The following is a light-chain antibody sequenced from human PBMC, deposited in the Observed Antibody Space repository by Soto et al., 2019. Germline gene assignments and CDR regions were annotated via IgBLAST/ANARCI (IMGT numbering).Light chain of an antibody. CDR3: QQYGSSLYT. J-gene: IGKJ2*01. CDR2: GAS. Sequence: IVLTQSPGTLSLSPGERASLSCRASQRVSSSYLAWYQQKPGQAPRLLIYGASCRATGIPDRFSGSGSGTDFTLTISRLEPEDFAVYYCQQYGSSLYTFGQGTKMEIK. CDR1: QRVSSSY. V-gene: IGKV3-20*01.